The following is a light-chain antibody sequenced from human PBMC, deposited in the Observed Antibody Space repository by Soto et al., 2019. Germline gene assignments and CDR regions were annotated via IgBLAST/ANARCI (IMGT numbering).Light chain of an antibody. Sequence: QSVLTQSPSASASLGASFKLTCTLSSGHSSYAIAWHQQQPEKGPRYLMKLNSDGSHSKGDGIPDRFSGSSSGAERYLTISSLQSEDEADYYCQTWGTGTVVFGGGTKLTVL. J-gene: IGLJ2*01. V-gene: IGLV4-69*01. CDR2: LNSDGSH. CDR3: QTWGTGTVV. CDR1: SGHSSYA.